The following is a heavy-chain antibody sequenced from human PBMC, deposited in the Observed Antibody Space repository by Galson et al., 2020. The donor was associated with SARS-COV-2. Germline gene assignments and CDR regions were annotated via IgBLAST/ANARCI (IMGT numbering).Heavy chain of an antibody. CDR1: GFTFFSYA. Sequence: GGSLRLSCAASGFTFFSYAINWVRQAPGKGLEWVAVISYDGSEQYYGDSVKGRVTISRDNYRNSLYLQLESLRPEDTAVYYCARSGPSLAGTVGAFDICGQGTMVIVS. V-gene: IGHV3-30*04. CDR3: ARSGPSLAGTVGAFDI. CDR2: ISYDGSEQ. D-gene: IGHD6-19*01. J-gene: IGHJ3*02.